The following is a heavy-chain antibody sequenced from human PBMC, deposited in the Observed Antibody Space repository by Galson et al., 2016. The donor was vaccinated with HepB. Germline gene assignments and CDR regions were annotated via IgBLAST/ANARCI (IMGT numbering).Heavy chain of an antibody. J-gene: IGHJ4*02. CDR2: IYYSGNT. V-gene: IGHV4-59*01. Sequence: SETLSLTCTVSVDSITAYYWSWIRQPPGKGLEWIGYIYYSGNTNYSPSLKSRVTISLDTSKKQFSLRLTSVTPAATAVYYCAREPYNWGQGMLVTVSS. CDR3: AREPYN. CDR1: VDSITAYY.